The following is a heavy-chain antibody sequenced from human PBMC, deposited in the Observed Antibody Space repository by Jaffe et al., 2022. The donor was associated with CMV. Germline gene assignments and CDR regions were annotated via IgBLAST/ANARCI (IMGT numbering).Heavy chain of an antibody. J-gene: IGHJ4*02. CDR3: ARQSGSGYYLHYFDY. CDR1: GYSFTRNW. CDR2: IYPNDYDT. V-gene: IGHV5-51*01. D-gene: IGHD3-22*01. Sequence: EVQLVQSGAEVKKPGESLKISCKGSGYSFTRNWIGWVRQMPGKGLEWMGIIYPNDYDTRYSPSFQGQVTISADKSISTAYLQWTSLKASDTAVYYCARQSGSGYYLHYFDYWGQGTLVTVSS.